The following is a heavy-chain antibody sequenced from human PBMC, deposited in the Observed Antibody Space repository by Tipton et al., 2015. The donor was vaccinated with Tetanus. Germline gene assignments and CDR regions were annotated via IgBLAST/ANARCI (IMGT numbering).Heavy chain of an antibody. V-gene: IGHV4-31*03. CDR3: ARGTGDC. D-gene: IGHD1-14*01. CDR2: VYYSGST. CDR1: GGSISSGGFF. J-gene: IGHJ4*02. Sequence: TLSLTCTVSGGSISSGGFFWNWIRQFPGKGLEWIGYVYYSGSTFYNPSLKSRVTISVDTSKNQFSLNLSSVTAADTAVYYCARGTGDCWGQRTLVTVSS.